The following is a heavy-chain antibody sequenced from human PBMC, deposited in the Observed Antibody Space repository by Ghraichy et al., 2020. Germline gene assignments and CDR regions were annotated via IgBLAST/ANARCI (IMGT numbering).Heavy chain of an antibody. CDR1: GGSIISSNW. V-gene: IGHV4-4*02. CDR2: IYHSGST. J-gene: IGHJ1*01. D-gene: IGHD3-3*01. Sequence: GSLRLSCAVSGGSIISSNWWSWVRQAPGKGLEWIGEIYHSGSTNYSPSLKSRVTISVDKSKNQFSLKLNSVTAADTAVYYCARSSGYYAEYFHHWGQGTLVTVSS. CDR3: ARSSGYYAEYFHH.